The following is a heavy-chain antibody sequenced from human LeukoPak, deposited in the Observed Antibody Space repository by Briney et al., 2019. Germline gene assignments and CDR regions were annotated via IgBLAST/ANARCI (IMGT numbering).Heavy chain of an antibody. CDR3: AKVHSGSYIGYFDL. J-gene: IGHJ2*01. Sequence: SETLSLTCTVSGYSISSGYYWGWIRQPPGKGLEWIGSIYHSGTTYYNPSLKSRVTISVDTSKNQVSLRLTSVTAADTATYYCAKVHSGSYIGYFDLWGRGTVVSVSS. D-gene: IGHD1-26*01. CDR2: IYHSGTT. CDR1: GYSISSGYY. V-gene: IGHV4-38-2*02.